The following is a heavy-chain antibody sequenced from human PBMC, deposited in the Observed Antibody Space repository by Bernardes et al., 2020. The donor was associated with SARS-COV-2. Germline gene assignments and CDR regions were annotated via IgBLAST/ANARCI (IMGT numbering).Heavy chain of an antibody. V-gene: IGHV3-74*03. CDR2: IKGDGSGI. Sequence: GGSLRLSCAASGFTFSTYWMYWVRQAPGKGLVWFSRIKGDGSGISYADSVKGRFTISRDNAENTLYLQMNSLRAEDTAVYYCARDYPPLLWGQGTQVTVSS. D-gene: IGHD3-16*02. CDR1: GFTFSTYW. J-gene: IGHJ4*02. CDR3: ARDYPPLL.